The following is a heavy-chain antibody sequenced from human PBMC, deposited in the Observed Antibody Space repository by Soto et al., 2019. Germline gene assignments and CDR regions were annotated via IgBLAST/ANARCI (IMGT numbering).Heavy chain of an antibody. CDR1: GFTFRAYW. CDR3: ARYGTRGDW. Sequence: GGSLRLSCSVSGFTFRAYWMHWVRQVPGKGLEWVSYISSSGLTTYYADFAEGRFTISRDNAKDSLYLQLNSLRVGDTAVYYCARYGTRGDWWGLGTQVTVSS. J-gene: IGHJ5*01. CDR2: ISSSGLTT. D-gene: IGHD3-10*01. V-gene: IGHV3-48*04.